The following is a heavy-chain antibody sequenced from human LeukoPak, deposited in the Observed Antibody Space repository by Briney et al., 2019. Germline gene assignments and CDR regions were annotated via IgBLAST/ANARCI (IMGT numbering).Heavy chain of an antibody. D-gene: IGHD6-19*01. Sequence: GESLKISCKGSDYSFTIYWIGGVRQIPGKGLEWRGIIYPGDFDTRYSTSFQGQVTISADKSISTAYLQWSSLKASDTAMYYCARLGAYSDRIAVLEGDDYWGQGTLVTVSS. J-gene: IGHJ4*02. V-gene: IGHV5-51*01. CDR1: DYSFTIYW. CDR3: ARLGAYSDRIAVLEGDDY. CDR2: IYPGDFDT.